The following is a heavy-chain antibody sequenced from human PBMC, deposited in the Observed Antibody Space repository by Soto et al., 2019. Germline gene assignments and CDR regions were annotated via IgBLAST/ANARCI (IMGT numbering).Heavy chain of an antibody. J-gene: IGHJ4*02. V-gene: IGHV3-74*01. Sequence: PGGSLRLSCAASGFTFSSYWMHWVRQAPGKGLVWVSRINSDGSSTSYADSVKGRFTISRDNSKNTLYLQMNSLRAEDTAVYYCAREGAPYSSSWPFDYWGQGTLVTVSS. CDR1: GFTFSSYW. D-gene: IGHD6-13*01. CDR3: AREGAPYSSSWPFDY. CDR2: INSDGSST.